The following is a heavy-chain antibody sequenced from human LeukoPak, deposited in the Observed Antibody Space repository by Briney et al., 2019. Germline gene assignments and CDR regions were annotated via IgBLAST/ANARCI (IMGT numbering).Heavy chain of an antibody. CDR3: AREGQYYYDGKNWFGP. V-gene: IGHV4-38-2*02. D-gene: IGHD3-22*01. CDR1: GYSLRSGYF. J-gene: IGHJ5*02. Sequence: SETLSLTCTVYGYSLRSGYFWGCIRQPPGKGLEWSGSIDHRGSTYYNPPQKTRATTSVDTYNNQSSLKLSYVTAADTAVFFCAREGQYYYDGKNWFGPWGQGTLVTVSS. CDR2: IDHRGST.